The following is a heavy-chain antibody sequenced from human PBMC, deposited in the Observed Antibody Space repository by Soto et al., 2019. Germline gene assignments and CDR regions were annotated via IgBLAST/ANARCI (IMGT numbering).Heavy chain of an antibody. J-gene: IGHJ3*02. Sequence: EVQLLESGGGLVQPGGSLTRTCIVSGFTSGTYAMSWVRQAPGKGLEWVSEIGGGGEYTNYADSVRGRFTMSRDNSKNTLYLHMSSLKVEDTAVYYCAKDEVAANGRADAFDIWGQGTVVTVSS. CDR2: IGGGGEYT. CDR3: AKDEVAANGRADAFDI. V-gene: IGHV3-23*01. CDR1: GFTSGTYA. D-gene: IGHD2-15*01.